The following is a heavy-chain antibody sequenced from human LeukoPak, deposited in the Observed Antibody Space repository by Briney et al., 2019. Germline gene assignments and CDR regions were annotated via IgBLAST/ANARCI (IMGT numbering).Heavy chain of an antibody. CDR1: GGSFSGYY. J-gene: IGHJ4*02. D-gene: IGHD4-23*01. CDR3: ARGRGNSPFDY. Sequence: SETLSLTYAVYGGSFSGYYWSWIRQPPGKGLEWIGEINHSGSTNYNPSLKSRVTISVDTSKNQFSLKLSSVTAADTAVYYCARGRGNSPFDYWGQGTLVTVSS. V-gene: IGHV4-34*01. CDR2: INHSGST.